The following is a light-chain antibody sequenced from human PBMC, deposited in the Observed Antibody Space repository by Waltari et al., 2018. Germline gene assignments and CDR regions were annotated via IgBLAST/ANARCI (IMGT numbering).Light chain of an antibody. V-gene: IGKV3-15*01. CDR3: QQYHNWPPRIT. J-gene: IGKJ5*01. CDR2: GAS. Sequence: EIVMTQSPATLSVSPGERATLSCRASQSISSDLACYQQKPGQAPRVLIYGASTRATGIPARFSGRGAGTEFTLAISSLQSEDVAVYYCQQYHNWPPRITFGQGTRLDIK. CDR1: QSISSD.